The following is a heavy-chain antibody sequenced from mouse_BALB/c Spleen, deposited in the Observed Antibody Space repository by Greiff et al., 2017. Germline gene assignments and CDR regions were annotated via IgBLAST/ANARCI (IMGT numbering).Heavy chain of an antibody. Sequence: EVQLQESGPSLVKPSQTLSLTCSVTGDSITSGYWNWIRKFPGNKLEYMGYISYSGSTYYNPSLKRRISITSDTSKNQYYLQVHSVTTDDTATNYYATSPYCSYSIDYWGEGTSVTVSS. CDR3: ATSPYCSYSIDY. J-gene: IGHJ4*01. CDR1: GDSITSGY. CDR2: ISYSGST. D-gene: IGHD6-1*01. V-gene: IGHV3-8*02.